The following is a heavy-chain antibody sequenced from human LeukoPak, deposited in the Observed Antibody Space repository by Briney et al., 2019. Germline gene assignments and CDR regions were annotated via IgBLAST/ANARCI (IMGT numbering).Heavy chain of an antibody. Sequence: PGRSLRLSCAASGFTFSSYAMHWVRQAPGKGLEWVAVISYDGSNKYYADSVKGRFTIYRDNSKNTLYLQMNSLRAEDTAVYYCARDGPYYYGSGSYPSAFDYWGQGTLVTVSS. V-gene: IGHV3-30*04. CDR3: ARDGPYYYGSGSYPSAFDY. D-gene: IGHD3-10*01. J-gene: IGHJ4*02. CDR2: ISYDGSNK. CDR1: GFTFSSYA.